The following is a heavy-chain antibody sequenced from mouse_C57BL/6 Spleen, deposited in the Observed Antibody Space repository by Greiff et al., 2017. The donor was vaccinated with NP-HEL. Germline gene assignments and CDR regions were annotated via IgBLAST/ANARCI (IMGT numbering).Heavy chain of an antibody. D-gene: IGHD2-10*01. J-gene: IGHJ2*01. Sequence: ESGPGLVKPSQSLSLTCSVTGYSITSGYYWNWIRQFPGNKLEWMGYISYDGSNNYNPSLKNLISITRDTSKNQFFLKLNSVTTEDTATYYCARDPYSYYFDYWGQGTTLTVSS. CDR1: GYSITSGYY. CDR2: ISYDGSN. CDR3: ARDPYSYYFDY. V-gene: IGHV3-6*01.